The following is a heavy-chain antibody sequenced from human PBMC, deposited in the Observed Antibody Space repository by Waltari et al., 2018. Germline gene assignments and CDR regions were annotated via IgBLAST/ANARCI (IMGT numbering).Heavy chain of an antibody. Sequence: QLVQSGAEVKKPGSSVKVSCKASGGTITSYSVSWVRQAPGQGLEWMGGIIAICDTGNYAQKCEGRLTITADESTSTAYMELSSLRFDDTAMYYCARDGPGIAAGVVWGQGTLVTVSS. V-gene: IGHV1-69*01. D-gene: IGHD6-13*01. CDR3: ARDGPGIAAGVV. J-gene: IGHJ4*02. CDR2: IIAICDTG. CDR1: GGTITSYS.